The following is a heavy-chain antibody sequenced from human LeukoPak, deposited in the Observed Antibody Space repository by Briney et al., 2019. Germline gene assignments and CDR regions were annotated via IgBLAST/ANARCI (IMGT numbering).Heavy chain of an antibody. CDR1: GFTVSSNY. V-gene: IGHV4-34*01. J-gene: IGHJ5*02. CDR2: ISHSGST. D-gene: IGHD3-9*01. CDR3: ARRDVLTGYS. Sequence: GSLRLSCAASGFTVSSNYMSWVRQAPGKGLEWIGEISHSGSTNYNPSLKSRVTISVDTSKNQFSLKLTSVTAADTAVYYCARRDVLTGYSWSQGTLVTVSS.